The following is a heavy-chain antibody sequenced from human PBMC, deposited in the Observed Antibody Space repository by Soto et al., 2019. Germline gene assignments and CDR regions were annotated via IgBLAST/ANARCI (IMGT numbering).Heavy chain of an antibody. D-gene: IGHD6-19*01. CDR2: IIPIFRST. J-gene: IGHJ2*01. CDR1: GGTFNSYA. V-gene: IGHV1-69*06. Sequence: QVQLVQSGAEVKKPGSSVKVSCKASGGTFNSYALTWVRQAPGHGLEWMGGIIPIFRSTNYAQKFQGRVTITANRSTSTAYMELSSLSSDDAAVYYCARFLHPRYGIGWRSLYYDFDLWGRGTLVTVSS. CDR3: ARFLHPRYGIGWRSLYYDFDL.